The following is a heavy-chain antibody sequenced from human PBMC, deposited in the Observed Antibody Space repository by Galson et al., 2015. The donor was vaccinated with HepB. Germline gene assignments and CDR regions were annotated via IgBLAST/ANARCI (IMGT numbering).Heavy chain of an antibody. Sequence: SLRLSCAASGFTVSSNHMSWVRQAPGKGLEWVSVIYSGCSTYYADSVKGRFTVSRDNSKNTLYLQMNSLRAEDTAVYYCARTPKAIAAAGKGGPIDYWGQGTLVTVSS. CDR2: IYSGCST. D-gene: IGHD6-13*01. CDR3: ARTPKAIAAAGKGGPIDY. J-gene: IGHJ4*02. CDR1: GFTVSSNH. V-gene: IGHV3-66*01.